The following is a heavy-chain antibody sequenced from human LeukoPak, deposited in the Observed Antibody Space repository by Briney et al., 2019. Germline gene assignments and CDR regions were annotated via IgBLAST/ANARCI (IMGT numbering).Heavy chain of an antibody. Sequence: GGSLRLSCAASGFTFSSTWMHWVRQPPGKGLVWVARITSDGSSTTYAESVKGRFTISRDNAKNSLYLQMNSLRAEDTAVYYCARVQDSSGWYLLDYWGQGTLVTVSS. CDR2: ITSDGSST. V-gene: IGHV3-74*03. CDR1: GFTFSSTW. D-gene: IGHD6-19*01. CDR3: ARVQDSSGWYLLDY. J-gene: IGHJ4*02.